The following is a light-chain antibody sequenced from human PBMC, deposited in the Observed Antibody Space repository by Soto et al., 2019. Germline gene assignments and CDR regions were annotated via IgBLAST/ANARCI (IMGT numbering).Light chain of an antibody. CDR1: QDINKF. Sequence: DIQMTQSPSSLSASVGDRVTITCQASQDINKFLNWYQQKPGKAPKLLIYDADNLERGVPSRFSGSGFGTDYTFTISGLQPEDIATYYCQQYDDFPFTFGQGTKLEI. J-gene: IGKJ2*01. CDR2: DAD. V-gene: IGKV1-33*01. CDR3: QQYDDFPFT.